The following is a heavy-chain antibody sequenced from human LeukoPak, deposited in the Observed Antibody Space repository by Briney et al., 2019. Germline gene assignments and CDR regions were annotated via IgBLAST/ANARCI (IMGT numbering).Heavy chain of an antibody. D-gene: IGHD2/OR15-2a*01. CDR2: ICHSGST. CDR1: GYSISSGYY. J-gene: IGHJ4*02. Sequence: PSETLTLTCAVSGYSISSGYYWGWIRQPPGKGLEWIGSICHSGSTYYNPSLKSRVTISVDTSKNQFSLKLSSVTAADTAVYYCASLLGSLFHWGQGTLVTVSS. CDR3: ASLLGSLFH. V-gene: IGHV4-38-2*01.